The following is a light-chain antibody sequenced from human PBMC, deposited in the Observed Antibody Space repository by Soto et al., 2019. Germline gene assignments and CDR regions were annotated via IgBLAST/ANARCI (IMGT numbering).Light chain of an antibody. V-gene: IGLV2-14*01. J-gene: IGLJ1*01. CDR1: SSDVGSHNY. Sequence: QSALTQPASVSWSPGQSITISCTGTSSDVGSHNYVSWYQQHPGKAPKLIIFEVNSRPSGVSNRFSGSKSGSAASLTISGLQAEDEADYYCSSYSSTSTPYVFGGGTKVTVL. CDR2: EVN. CDR3: SSYSSTSTPYV.